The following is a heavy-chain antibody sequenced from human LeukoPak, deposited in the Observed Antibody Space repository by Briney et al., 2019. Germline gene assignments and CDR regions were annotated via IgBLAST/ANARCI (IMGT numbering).Heavy chain of an antibody. J-gene: IGHJ4*02. CDR3: AKDHTMVRGVHAGFDY. V-gene: IGHV3-30*18. CDR2: ISYDGSNK. CDR1: GFTFSSYG. Sequence: PGGSLRLSCAASGFTFSSYGIHWVRQAPGKGLEWVAVISYDGSNKYYADSVKGRFTISRDNSKNTLYLQMNSLRVEDTAVYYCAKDHTMVRGVHAGFDYWGQGSLVTVSS. D-gene: IGHD3-10*01.